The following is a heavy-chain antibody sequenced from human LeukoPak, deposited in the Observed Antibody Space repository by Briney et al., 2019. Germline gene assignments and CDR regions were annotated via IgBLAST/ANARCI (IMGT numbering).Heavy chain of an antibody. CDR3: AHSEGFDY. V-gene: IGHV2-5*02. CDR1: GFSLSTSGVG. CDR2: IYWDDDK. J-gene: IGHJ4*02. Sequence: SGPTLVNPTQTLTLTCTFSGFSLSTSGVGVGWIRQPPGKALEWLALIYWDDDKRYNSSLKSRLTITKDTSKNQVVLIMTNMDPTDTGTYYCAHSEGFDYWGQGTLVTVSS.